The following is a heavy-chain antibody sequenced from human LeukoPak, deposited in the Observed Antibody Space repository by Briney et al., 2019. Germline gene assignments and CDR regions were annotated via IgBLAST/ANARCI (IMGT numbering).Heavy chain of an antibody. D-gene: IGHD5-18*01. CDR1: GFTFSGYS. V-gene: IGHV3-30*04. Sequence: PGRSLRLSCAASGFTFSGYSMHWVRQAPGKGLNWVALTSSDGDIKYYADSVKGLFIISRGNSKNTLYLQMNSLAPEDTAVYYCARAMDAAMGPYFDYWGQGTLVTVSS. CDR2: TSSDGDIK. CDR3: ARAMDAAMGPYFDY. J-gene: IGHJ4*02.